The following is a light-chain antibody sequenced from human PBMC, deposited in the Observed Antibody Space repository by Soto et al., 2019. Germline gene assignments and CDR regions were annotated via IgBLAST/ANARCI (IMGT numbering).Light chain of an antibody. CDR1: QSVSSN. CDR3: QQYNNWPPWT. V-gene: IGKV3-15*01. J-gene: IGKJ1*01. CDR2: GAS. Sequence: EIVMTQSPATLSVSPGERATLSCRASQSVSSNLAWYQQKPGQAPRFLIYGASTRATGIPARFSGSGSGTDFTLTITSLEPDDFVVYYCQQYNNWPPWTFGQGTKVDIK.